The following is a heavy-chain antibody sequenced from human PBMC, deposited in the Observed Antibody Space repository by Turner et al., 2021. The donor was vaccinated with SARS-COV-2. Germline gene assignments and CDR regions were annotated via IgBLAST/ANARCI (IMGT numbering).Heavy chain of an antibody. J-gene: IGHJ6*02. D-gene: IGHD2-21*02. CDR2: IYYSGSP. Sequence: QVQLQESGPGLVKPSETLSLTCTVSGGPISSYYWSWIRHPPGKGLEWIGYIYYSGSPKYNPSLKSRVTISVDTSKNQFSLKLSSVTAADTAVYYCARDQAYCGGDCYDYYYYYGMDVWGQGTTVTVSS. CDR1: GGPISSYY. V-gene: IGHV4-59*01. CDR3: ARDQAYCGGDCYDYYYYYGMDV.